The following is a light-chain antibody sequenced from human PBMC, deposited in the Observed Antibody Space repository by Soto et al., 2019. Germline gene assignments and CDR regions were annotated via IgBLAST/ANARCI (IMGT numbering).Light chain of an antibody. CDR1: SSDVGGYNY. CDR3: SSYSSSTAVE. V-gene: IGLV2-14*01. CDR2: DVT. Sequence: SALTQPASVSGSPGQSITISCTGTSSDVGGYNYVSWYQQHPGKAPKLMIYDVTNRPSGVSNRFSGSKSGITASLTISGLQADDEADYYCSSYSSSTAVEFGGGTKLTVL. J-gene: IGLJ2*01.